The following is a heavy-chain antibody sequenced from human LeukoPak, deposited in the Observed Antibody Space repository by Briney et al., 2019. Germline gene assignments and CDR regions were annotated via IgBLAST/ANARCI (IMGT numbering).Heavy chain of an antibody. CDR2: IYSGGST. J-gene: IGHJ6*02. CDR3: ASTRLADTAMVPPNYYYGMDV. D-gene: IGHD5-18*01. Sequence: GGSLRLSCAASGFTVSSNYMSWVRQAPGKGLEWVSVIYSGGSTYYADSVKGRFTISRDNSKNTLYLQMNSLRAEDTAVYYCASTRLADTAMVPPNYYYGMDVWGQGTTVTVSS. CDR1: GFTVSSNY. V-gene: IGHV3-53*01.